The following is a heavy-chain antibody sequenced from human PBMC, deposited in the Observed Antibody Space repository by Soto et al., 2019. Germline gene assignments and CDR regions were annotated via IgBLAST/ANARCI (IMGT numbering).Heavy chain of an antibody. J-gene: IGHJ5*02. D-gene: IGHD6-19*01. V-gene: IGHV1-46*01. Sequence: SVKVSCKASGYTFTSYYMHWVRQAPGQGLEWMGIINPSGGSTSYAQKFQGRVTMTRDTSTSTVYMELSSLRSEDTAVYYCAFAVAGMSSWFDPWGRGTLVTVSS. CDR3: AFAVAGMSSWFDP. CDR2: INPSGGST. CDR1: GYTFTSYY.